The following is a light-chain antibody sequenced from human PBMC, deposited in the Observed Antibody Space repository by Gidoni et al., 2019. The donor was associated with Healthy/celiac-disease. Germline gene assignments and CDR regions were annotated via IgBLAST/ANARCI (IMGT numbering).Light chain of an antibody. CDR2: AAS. V-gene: IGKV1-9*01. J-gene: IGKJ3*01. CDR3: QQLNSYSIFT. Sequence: DIQLTQSPSFLSASVGDRVTITCRASQGISSYLAWYQQKPGKAPKLLIYAASTLQSGVPSRFSGSGSGTEFTLTISSLQPEDFATYYCQQLNSYSIFTFGPGTKVDSK. CDR1: QGISSY.